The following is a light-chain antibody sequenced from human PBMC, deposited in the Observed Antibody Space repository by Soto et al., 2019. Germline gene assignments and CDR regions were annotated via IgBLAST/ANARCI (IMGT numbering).Light chain of an antibody. Sequence: QSALTQPASVSGSPGQSITISCTGTSSDAGNYNFVSWYQQHPGKAPKVIIYEDSTRPSGVSNRISGSKSGNTASLTISGLQAEDEADYYCCSYAGSSTSGLFGGGTQLTVL. CDR3: CSYAGSSTSGL. V-gene: IGLV2-23*01. CDR2: EDS. J-gene: IGLJ3*02. CDR1: SSDAGNYNF.